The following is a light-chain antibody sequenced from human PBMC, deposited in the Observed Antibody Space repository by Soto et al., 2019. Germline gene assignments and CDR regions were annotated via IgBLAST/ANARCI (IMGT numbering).Light chain of an antibody. CDR2: DVS. Sequence: QSVLTQPASVSGSPGQSITISCTGTSSDVGGYNYVSWYQQHPGKAPKLMIYDVSNLPSGFSNRFSGSKSGNTASLTFSGLQAEDEADYYCSSYTSSSTYVFGTGTKVTVL. J-gene: IGLJ1*01. CDR1: SSDVGGYNY. CDR3: SSYTSSSTYV. V-gene: IGLV2-14*01.